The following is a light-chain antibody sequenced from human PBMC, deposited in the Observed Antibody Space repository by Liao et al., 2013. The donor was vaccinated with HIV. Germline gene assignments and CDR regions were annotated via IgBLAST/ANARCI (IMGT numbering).Light chain of an antibody. CDR2: HDS. Sequence: SYELTQPPSMSVAPGQTARITCGGNNIGSKSVHWYQQKPGQAPVLVIYHDSDRPSGIPERFSGSNSGNTATLTISRVEAGDEADYYCQVWDSSSDHRVFGGGTKLTVL. CDR3: QVWDSSSDHRV. V-gene: IGLV3-21*04. J-gene: IGLJ3*02. CDR1: NIGSKS.